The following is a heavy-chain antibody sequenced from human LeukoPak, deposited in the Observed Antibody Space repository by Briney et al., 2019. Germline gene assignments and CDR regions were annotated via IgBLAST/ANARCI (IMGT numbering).Heavy chain of an antibody. D-gene: IGHD3-3*01. CDR2: IYYSGST. J-gene: IGHJ4*02. V-gene: IGHV4-59*01. Sequence: PSETLSLTCTVSGGSISSYYWSWIRQPPGKGLEWIGYIYYSGSTNYNPSLKSRVTISADTSKNQFSLKLSSVTAADTAVYYCARVDYDFWSGYPYGGPFDYWGQGTLVTVSS. CDR1: GGSISSYY. CDR3: ARVDYDFWSGYPYGGPFDY.